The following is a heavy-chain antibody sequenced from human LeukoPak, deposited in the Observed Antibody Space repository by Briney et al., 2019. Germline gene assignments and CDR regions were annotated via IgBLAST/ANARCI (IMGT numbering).Heavy chain of an antibody. Sequence: GGSLRLSCSASGFTFSTYIMNWVRQAPGKGLEWVSYISSSGTYIYYADSVKGRFTISRDNAKNSLYLQMNSQRAEDTSVYYCARGDLDMNDYWGQGTLVTVSS. J-gene: IGHJ4*02. CDR1: GFTFSTYI. CDR3: ARGDLDMNDY. CDR2: ISSSGTYI. V-gene: IGHV3-21*01. D-gene: IGHD3-16*01.